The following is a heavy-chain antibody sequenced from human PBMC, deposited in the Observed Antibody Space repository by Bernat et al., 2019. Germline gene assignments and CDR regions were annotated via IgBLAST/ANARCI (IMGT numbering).Heavy chain of an antibody. Sequence: QVQLEESGPGLVKPSGTLSLTCAVSGGSIGSSDWWSWVRQPPGKGLQWIGEIYHRGSTNYMPSLQSRVTISIDRSKNQLSLKVTSVTAADTAVYYCARNYCSGGSCHWFFDLWGRGTLVTVSS. CDR1: GGSIGSSDW. CDR3: ARNYCSGGSCHWFFDL. J-gene: IGHJ2*01. CDR2: IYHRGST. V-gene: IGHV4-4*02. D-gene: IGHD2-15*01.